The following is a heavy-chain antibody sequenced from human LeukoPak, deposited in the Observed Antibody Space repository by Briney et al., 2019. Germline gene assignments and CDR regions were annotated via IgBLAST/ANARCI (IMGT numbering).Heavy chain of an antibody. CDR1: GFTFDDYG. CDR2: INWNGGST. V-gene: IGHV3-20*04. D-gene: IGHD3-22*01. Sequence: GGSLRLSCAASGFTFDDYGMSWVRQAPGKGLEWVSGINWNGGSTGYADSVKGRFTIPRDNAKNSLYLQMNSLRAEDTALYYCARAFHYYDSSGYDYWGQGTLVTVSS. CDR3: ARAFHYYDSSGYDY. J-gene: IGHJ4*02.